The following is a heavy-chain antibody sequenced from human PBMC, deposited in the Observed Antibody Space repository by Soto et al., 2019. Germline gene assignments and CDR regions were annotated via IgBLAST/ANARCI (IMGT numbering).Heavy chain of an antibody. V-gene: IGHV1-3*01. J-gene: IGHJ6*02. CDR1: GYTFTTYA. D-gene: IGHD2-2*01. Sequence: ASVKVSSKASGYTFTTYAVHWVRQAPGQRLEWMGWFNGGNGNTKYSQKFQGRVTITMDTSATTAYMELSSLRSEDTAVYYCARDCITTSCYSGYYYYGMDVWGQGTTVTVSS. CDR2: FNGGNGNT. CDR3: ARDCITTSCYSGYYYYGMDV.